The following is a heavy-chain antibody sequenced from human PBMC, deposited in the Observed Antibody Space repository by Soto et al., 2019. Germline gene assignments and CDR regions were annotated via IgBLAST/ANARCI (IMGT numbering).Heavy chain of an antibody. Sequence: PSETLSVTCSVSSASLSSSTYYWSWIRRPPGRGPEWIGSIYYSGNTYYKPSLKSRVSISIDTSRNQFSLKLTSVTAADTGVYYCASSSPFHYWGPGILVTVSS. CDR3: ASSSPFHY. CDR2: IYYSGNT. J-gene: IGHJ4*02. V-gene: IGHV4-39*01. D-gene: IGHD6-6*01. CDR1: SASLSSSTYY.